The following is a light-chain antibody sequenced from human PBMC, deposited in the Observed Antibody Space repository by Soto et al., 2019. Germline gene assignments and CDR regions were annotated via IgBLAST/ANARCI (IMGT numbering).Light chain of an antibody. V-gene: IGLV2-11*01. CDR2: DVS. CDR1: SSDVGGYNY. Sequence: QSALTQPRSVSGSPGQSVTISCTGTSSDVGGYNYVSWYQQHPGKAPKVMIYDVSKRPSGVPDRFSGSKSGNTASLTISGLQGEDEADYYCCSYAGSYTWVFGGGTKLTVL. CDR3: CSYAGSYTWV. J-gene: IGLJ3*02.